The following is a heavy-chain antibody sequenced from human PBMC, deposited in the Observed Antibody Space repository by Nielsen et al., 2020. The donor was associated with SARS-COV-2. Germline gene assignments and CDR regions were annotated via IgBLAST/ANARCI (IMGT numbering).Heavy chain of an antibody. Sequence: ALVKVSCKASGYTFTGYYMHWVRQAPGQGLEWMGRINPNSGGTNYAQKFQGRVTMTRDTSISTAYMELSRLRSDDTAVYYCARDGYYGSGTLPHFWGQGTLVTVSS. D-gene: IGHD3-10*01. V-gene: IGHV1-2*06. CDR3: ARDGYYGSGTLPHF. J-gene: IGHJ4*02. CDR2: INPNSGGT. CDR1: GYTFTGYY.